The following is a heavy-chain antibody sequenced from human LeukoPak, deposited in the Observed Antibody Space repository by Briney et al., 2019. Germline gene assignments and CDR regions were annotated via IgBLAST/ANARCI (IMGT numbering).Heavy chain of an antibody. CDR1: GFTFSSYS. V-gene: IGHV3-21*04. CDR3: AKDGSITGPFDP. CDR2: ISSSSSYI. D-gene: IGHD1-20*01. Sequence: TGGSLRLSCAASGFTFSSYSMNWVRQAPGKGLEWVSSISSSSSYIYYADSVKGRFTISRDNSKNTLYLQMNSLRAEDTAVYYCAKDGSITGPFDPWGQGTLVTVSS. J-gene: IGHJ5*02.